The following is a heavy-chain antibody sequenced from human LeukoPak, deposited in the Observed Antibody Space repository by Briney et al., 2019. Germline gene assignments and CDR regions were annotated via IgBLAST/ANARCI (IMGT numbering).Heavy chain of an antibody. Sequence: SETLSLTCTVSGGSISSSSYYWGWIRQPPGKGLEWIGSIYYSGSTYYNPSLKSRVTISVDTSKNQFSLKLSSVTAADTAVYYCARHGYYGSGSYRLSYWFNPWGQGTLVTVSS. V-gene: IGHV4-39*01. CDR2: IYYSGST. CDR3: ARHGYYGSGSYRLSYWFNP. J-gene: IGHJ5*02. D-gene: IGHD3-10*01. CDR1: GGSISSSSYY.